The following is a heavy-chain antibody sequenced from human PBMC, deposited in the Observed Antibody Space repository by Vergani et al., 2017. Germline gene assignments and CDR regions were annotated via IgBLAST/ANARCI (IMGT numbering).Heavy chain of an antibody. V-gene: IGHV3-7*01. J-gene: IGHJ6*03. CDR3: ARLSGYISSWYTAYYYYYYMDV. CDR1: GFTFSSYW. CDR2: IKQDGSEK. D-gene: IGHD6-13*01. Sequence: EVQLVESGGGLVQPGGSLRLSCAASGFTFSSYWMSWVRQAPGKGLEWVANIKQDGSEKYYVDSVKGRFTISRYNAKNSLYLQMNSLRAEDTAVYYCARLSGYISSWYTAYYYYYYMDVWGKGTTVTVSS.